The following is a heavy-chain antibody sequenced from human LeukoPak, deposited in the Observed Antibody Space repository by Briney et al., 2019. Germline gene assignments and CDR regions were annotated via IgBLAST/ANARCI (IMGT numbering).Heavy chain of an antibody. CDR2: ISGGGGST. CDR1: GFTFSSYA. D-gene: IGHD2/OR15-2a*01. Sequence: GGSLRLSCAASGFTFSSYAMSWVRQAPGKGLEWVSAISGGGGSTYYADPVKGRFTFTRDNSKNTLYLQMNSLRAEDTAVYYCPSNRSWYFDLWGRGTLVTVSS. J-gene: IGHJ2*01. CDR3: PSNRSWYFDL. V-gene: IGHV3-23*01.